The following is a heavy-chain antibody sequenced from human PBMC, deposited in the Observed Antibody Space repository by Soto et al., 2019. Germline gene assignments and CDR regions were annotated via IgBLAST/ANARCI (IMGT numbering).Heavy chain of an antibody. CDR1: GLTVSGKKY. J-gene: IGHJ3*02. CDR3: ASWHLQEHAYDI. CDR2: LYDVDGT. V-gene: IGHV3-53*01. Sequence: PGGFLRLSCAAFGLTVSGKKYMAWVRQAPGKGLEWVSALYDVDGTYYADSVKGRFTTSRDSSKTIVYLQMNSLRPDDTAVYYCASWHLQEHAYDIWGQGTTVTVSS. D-gene: IGHD4-4*01.